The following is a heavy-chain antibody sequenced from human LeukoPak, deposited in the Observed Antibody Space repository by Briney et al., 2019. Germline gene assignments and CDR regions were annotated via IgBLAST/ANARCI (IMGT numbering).Heavy chain of an antibody. CDR3: ARVFGGSYPFDY. Sequence: SETLSLTCAVYGGSFSGYYWSWIRQPPGKGLEWIGEINHSGSTNYNPSLKSRVTISVDTSKNQFSLKLSSVTAADTAVYYCARVFGGSYPFDYWGQGTLVTVSS. J-gene: IGHJ4*02. CDR2: INHSGST. CDR1: GGSFSGYY. D-gene: IGHD1-26*01. V-gene: IGHV4-34*01.